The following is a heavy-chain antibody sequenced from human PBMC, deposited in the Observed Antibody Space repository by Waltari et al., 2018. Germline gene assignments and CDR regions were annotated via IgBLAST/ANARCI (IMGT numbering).Heavy chain of an antibody. Sequence: QVKLVQSGAEVKKPGASVRVSCKASGYTFTKHYIHWVRQAPGQGLEWMGRINPKSGDANYTQPLQGRVIMTRDTSINTAYLEVTGLTSDDTAIFYCATANILGIGTFDYWGQGTLVSVSS. D-gene: IGHD1-1*01. CDR1: GYTFTKHY. J-gene: IGHJ4*02. V-gene: IGHV1-2*06. CDR2: INPKSGDA. CDR3: ATANILGIGTFDY.